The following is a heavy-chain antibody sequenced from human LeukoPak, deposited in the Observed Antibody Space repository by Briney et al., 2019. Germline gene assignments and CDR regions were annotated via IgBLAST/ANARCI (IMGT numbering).Heavy chain of an antibody. Sequence: GGSLRLSCAASGFIFSDYAIEWVRQAPGKGLEWVAVISGNRSNKYYGQSVKGRFTSSRDNSENTVYLQMNSVRPDDTAVYYCARDGHYGSGAMGYFDNWGQGALVTVSS. J-gene: IGHJ4*02. V-gene: IGHV3-30*04. CDR3: ARDGHYGSGAMGYFDN. CDR1: GFIFSDYA. D-gene: IGHD3-10*01. CDR2: ISGNRSNK.